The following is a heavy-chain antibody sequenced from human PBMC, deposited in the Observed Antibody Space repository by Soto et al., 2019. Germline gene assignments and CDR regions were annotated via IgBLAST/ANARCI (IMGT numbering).Heavy chain of an antibody. CDR2: IYYSGST. V-gene: IGHV4-59*01. Sequence: KPSETLSLTCTVSGGSISSYYWSWIRQPPGKGLEWIGYIYYSGSTNYNPSLKSRVTISVDTSKNQFSLKLSSVTAADTAVYYCARDRYDAVDGTVFDPWGQGTLVTVSS. J-gene: IGHJ5*02. CDR3: ARDRYDAVDGTVFDP. CDR1: GGSISSYY. D-gene: IGHD3-22*01.